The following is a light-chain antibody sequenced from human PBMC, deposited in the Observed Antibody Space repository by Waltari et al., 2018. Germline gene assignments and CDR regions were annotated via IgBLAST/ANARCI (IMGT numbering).Light chain of an antibody. CDR1: QSVNKY. Sequence: EIVLTQSPATLSLSPGERATLSCRASQSVNKYLAWYQQKPGQAPRLHIYDASNRATGIPARFSGSGSGTDFTLTISSLEPEDFAVYYCQQRDNWPPRFTFGPGTKVDIK. V-gene: IGKV3-11*01. J-gene: IGKJ3*01. CDR3: QQRDNWPPRFT. CDR2: DAS.